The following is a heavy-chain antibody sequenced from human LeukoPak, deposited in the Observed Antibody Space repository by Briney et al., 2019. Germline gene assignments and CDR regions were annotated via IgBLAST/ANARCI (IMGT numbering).Heavy chain of an antibody. D-gene: IGHD2-2*01. Sequence: GGSLRLSCTVSGFTVSSNSMSWVRQAPGKGLEWVSFIYSDNTHYSDSVKGRFTISRDNSKNTLYLQMNSLRAEDTAVYYCARDRGRYCSSTSCSYPAFFDYWGQGTLVTVSS. CDR2: IYSDNT. J-gene: IGHJ4*02. CDR1: GFTVSSNS. CDR3: ARDRGRYCSSTSCSYPAFFDY. V-gene: IGHV3-53*01.